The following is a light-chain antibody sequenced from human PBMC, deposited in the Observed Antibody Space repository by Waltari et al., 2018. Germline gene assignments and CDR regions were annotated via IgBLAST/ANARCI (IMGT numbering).Light chain of an antibody. Sequence: VVMTQSPLSLPVTLGQPASISCRSSQSLVYSDGNTFLNWFHQRPGQSPRRLINMGSNRDSGVPDRFSGSGSGTDFTLKISRVEAEDVGVYYCMQGSHWPRTFGQGTKLEIK. CDR1: QSLVYSDGNTF. CDR2: MGS. V-gene: IGKV2-30*01. J-gene: IGKJ2*01. CDR3: MQGSHWPRT.